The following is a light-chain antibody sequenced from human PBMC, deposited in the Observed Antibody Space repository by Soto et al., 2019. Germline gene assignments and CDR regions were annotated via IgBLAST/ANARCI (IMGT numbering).Light chain of an antibody. CDR2: DTS. CDR3: QQYGSSQFT. CDR1: QSVNSNY. Sequence: EIVLMQSPGTLSLSPEEGATLSCRASQSVNSNYLAWYQQKPGQAPTVLIFDTSRSATGVPDRFSDSGSGTDFTLTISRREPDDFAVYYLQQYGSSQFTCDPWTKVNIK. J-gene: IGKJ3*01. V-gene: IGKV3-20*01.